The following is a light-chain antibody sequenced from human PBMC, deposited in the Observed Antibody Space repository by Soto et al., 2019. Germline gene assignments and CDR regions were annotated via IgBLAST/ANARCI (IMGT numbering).Light chain of an antibody. Sequence: QSVLTQPPSASGSPGQSVTISCTGTSRDVGGYNYVSWYQQHPGKAPKVMIYEVSKRPSGVPDRFSGSKSGNTASLTVSGLQAEDEADYYCSSYAGSNNFVVFGGGTKLTVL. J-gene: IGLJ2*01. CDR1: SRDVGGYNY. CDR2: EVS. CDR3: SSYAGSNNFVV. V-gene: IGLV2-8*01.